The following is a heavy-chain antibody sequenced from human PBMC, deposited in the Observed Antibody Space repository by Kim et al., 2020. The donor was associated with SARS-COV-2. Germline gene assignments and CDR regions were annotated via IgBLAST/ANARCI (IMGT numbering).Heavy chain of an antibody. CDR2: ICYDGSST. D-gene: IGHD2-8*01. CDR3: AKELIQHYYYYGMDI. V-gene: IGHV3-33*06. J-gene: IGHJ6*01. CDR1: GFTFSSYG. Sequence: GGSLRLSCAASGFTFSSYGMHWVRQAPGKGLEWVAVICYDGSSTYYADSVKGRFTISRDNSKNTLYLQMNSLRAEDTAVYYCAKELIQHYYYYGMDIW.